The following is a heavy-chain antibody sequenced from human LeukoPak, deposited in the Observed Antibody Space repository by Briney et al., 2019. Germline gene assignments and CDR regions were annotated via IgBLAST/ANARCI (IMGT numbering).Heavy chain of an antibody. J-gene: IGHJ4*02. CDR1: GYTFTSYY. D-gene: IGHD6-19*01. Sequence: GASVKVSCKASGYTFTSYYMHWVRQAPGQGLEWMGIINPSGGSTSYAQKFQGRVTMTRDTSTSTVYMELSSLREEDTALYYCAKAVRGSGCFGENFDSWGQGTLVTVSS. CDR2: INPSGGST. CDR3: AKAVRGSGCFGENFDS. V-gene: IGHV1-46*01.